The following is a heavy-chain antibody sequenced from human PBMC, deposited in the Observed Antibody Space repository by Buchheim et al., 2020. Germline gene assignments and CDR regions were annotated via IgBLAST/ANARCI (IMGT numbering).Heavy chain of an antibody. J-gene: IGHJ4*02. V-gene: IGHV4-34*01. CDR2: INHSGST. CDR1: GGSFSGYY. CDR3: ASFRGNATVPFGY. D-gene: IGHD4-11*01. Sequence: QVQLQQWGAGLLKPSETLSLTCAVYGGSFSGYYWSWIRQPPGKGLEWIGEINHSGSTNYNPSLKSRGTISVDTSKNQFSLKLSSVTAADTAVYYCASFRGNATVPFGYWGQGTL.